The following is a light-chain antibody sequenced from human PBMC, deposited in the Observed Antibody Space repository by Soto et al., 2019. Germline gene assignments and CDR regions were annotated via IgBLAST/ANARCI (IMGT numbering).Light chain of an antibody. CDR3: QQYGSSRT. J-gene: IGKJ1*01. CDR1: QSVSSSY. V-gene: IGKV3-20*01. Sequence: EIVLTQSPGTLSLSPGERATLSCRASQSVSSSYLAWYQQKPGQAPRLLIYGASSRATGIPDRFSGSGSGTVFPLTISRLEPEDFEVYYCQQYGSSRTFGQGTKVEIK. CDR2: GAS.